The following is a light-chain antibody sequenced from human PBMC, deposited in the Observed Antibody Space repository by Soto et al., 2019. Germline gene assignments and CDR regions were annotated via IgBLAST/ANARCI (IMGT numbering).Light chain of an antibody. CDR2: GNS. V-gene: IGLV1-40*01. CDR3: QSYDSSLSGYV. CDR1: SSNIGAGYD. Sequence: QSVLRQPPSVSWAPGQRVTISCTVSSSNIGAGYDVHWYQQLPGTAPKLLIYGNSNRPSGVPDRFSGSKSGTSASLAITGLQAEDEADYYCQSYDSSLSGYVFGTGTKVTVL. J-gene: IGLJ1*01.